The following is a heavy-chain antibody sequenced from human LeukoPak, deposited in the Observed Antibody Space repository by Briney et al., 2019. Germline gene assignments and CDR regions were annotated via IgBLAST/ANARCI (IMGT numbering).Heavy chain of an antibody. CDR2: ISGSGRTT. J-gene: IGHJ4*02. D-gene: IGHD2-15*01. V-gene: IGHV3-23*01. Sequence: GGSLRLSCAASGFTFSYHAMIWVRQTPGKGLQWISVISGSGRTTEYADSVQARFTITRNNSSNPLSLQMNSPRVEDTAIYYCVKNVVVKRYIDYWGQGTLVTVSS. CDR1: GFTFSYHA. CDR3: VKNVVVKRYIDY.